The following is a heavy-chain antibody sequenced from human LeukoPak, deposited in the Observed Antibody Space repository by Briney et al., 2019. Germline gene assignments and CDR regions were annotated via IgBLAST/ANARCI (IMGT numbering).Heavy chain of an antibody. CDR3: ARGLYSSSWYDFDY. Sequence: PGRSLRLSCAASGFTFSSYAMHWVRQAPGKGLEWVSSISSSSTYIYYADSVKGRFTISRDNAKNSLFLQLNSLRAEDTAVYYCARGLYSSSWYDFDYWGQGSLVTVSS. J-gene: IGHJ4*02. V-gene: IGHV3-21*01. D-gene: IGHD6-13*01. CDR1: GFTFSSYA. CDR2: ISSSSTYI.